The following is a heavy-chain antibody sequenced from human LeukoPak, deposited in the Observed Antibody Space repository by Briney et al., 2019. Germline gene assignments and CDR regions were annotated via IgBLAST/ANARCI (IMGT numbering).Heavy chain of an antibody. J-gene: IGHJ6*03. Sequence: GGSLRLSCAASGFTFSGYAMSWVRQAPGKGLEWVSAISGSGGSTYYADSVKGRFTISRDNSKNTLYLQMNSLRAEDTAVYYCAKDLTRPDDYSNYFYYYYYMDVWGKGTTVTVSS. CDR2: ISGSGGST. CDR1: GFTFSGYA. CDR3: AKDLTRPDDYSNYFYYYYYMDV. D-gene: IGHD4-11*01. V-gene: IGHV3-23*01.